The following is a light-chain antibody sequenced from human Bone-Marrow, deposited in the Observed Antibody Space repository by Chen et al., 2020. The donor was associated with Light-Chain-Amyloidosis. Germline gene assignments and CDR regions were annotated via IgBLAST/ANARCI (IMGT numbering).Light chain of an antibody. Sequence: DIQLTQSPSSLSASVGHRITITCRPSQTINNNLNWFQQTPGKAPQLLIYGESSLQTGVPSRFTGSGSGTEFTLTINGLQPEDFATYYCQQHHNTPLTFGGGTTVEIK. CDR2: GES. J-gene: IGKJ4*01. CDR3: QQHHNTPLT. CDR1: QTINNN. V-gene: IGKV1-39*01.